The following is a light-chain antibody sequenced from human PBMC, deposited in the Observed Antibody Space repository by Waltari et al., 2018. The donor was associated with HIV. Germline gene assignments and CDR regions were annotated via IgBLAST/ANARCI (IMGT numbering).Light chain of an antibody. CDR2: EVT. CDR1: SSDIGRYNY. J-gene: IGLJ1*01. CDR3: SSYAGNNNGV. Sequence: QSALTQPPSASGSPGQSVTISCTGTSSDIGRYNYVSWYQQHPGKAPTLIIYEVTERPSGVPDRFSGSKSGNTASLTVSGLQAEDEADYYCSSYAGNNNGVFGTGTKVTVL. V-gene: IGLV2-8*01.